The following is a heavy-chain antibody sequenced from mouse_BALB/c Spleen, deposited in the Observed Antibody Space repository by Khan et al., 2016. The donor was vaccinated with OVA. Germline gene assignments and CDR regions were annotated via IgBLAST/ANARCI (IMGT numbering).Heavy chain of an antibody. CDR3: ARANYYGGSIYAMDY. CDR2: LGPGSGST. V-gene: IGHV1S41*01. J-gene: IGHJ4*01. Sequence: DLVKPGASVKLSCKASGYTFTSYWIYWIKQRPGEGLEWIGRLGPGSGSTYYNEMFKDKATLTVDTSSSTSYIQLSSLSSEDSAVYFCARANYYGGSIYAMDYWGQGTSVTVSS. D-gene: IGHD1-1*01. CDR1: GYTFTSYW.